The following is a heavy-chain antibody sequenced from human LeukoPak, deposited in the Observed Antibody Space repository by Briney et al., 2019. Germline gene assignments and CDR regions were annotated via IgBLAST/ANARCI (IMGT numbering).Heavy chain of an antibody. J-gene: IGHJ4*02. CDR2: INSNNGGT. D-gene: IGHD1-14*01. Sequence: ASVKVSCKASGYTFTGSYVHWVRQGPGRGLEWMGWINSNNGGTNFAQKFQGRVTMTRDTSINTVYMELSGLRSDDTAVYYCARQKPSATCFDFWGQGTLVSVSS. CDR1: GYTFTGSY. CDR3: ARQKPSATCFDF. V-gene: IGHV1-2*02.